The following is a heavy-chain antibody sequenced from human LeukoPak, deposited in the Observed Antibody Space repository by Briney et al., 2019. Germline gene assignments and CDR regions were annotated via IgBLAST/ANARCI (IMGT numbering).Heavy chain of an antibody. CDR2: IWYDGSNK. CDR3: ARESPYCSSTSCYKGFDP. CDR1: GFTFSSYG. Sequence: GGSLRLSCAASGFTFSSYGMHWVRQAPGKGLEWVAVIWYDGSNKYYADSAKGRFTISRDNSKNTLYLQMNSLRAEDTAVYYCARESPYCSSTSCYKGFDPWGQGTLVTVSS. V-gene: IGHV3-33*01. J-gene: IGHJ5*02. D-gene: IGHD2-2*02.